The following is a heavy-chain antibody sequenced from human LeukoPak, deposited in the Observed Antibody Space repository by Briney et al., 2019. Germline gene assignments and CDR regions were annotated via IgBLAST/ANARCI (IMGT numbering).Heavy chain of an antibody. CDR3: AREIYDFWTLGAPSNWFDP. CDR2: IYYSGST. V-gene: IGHV4-39*07. Sequence: PSETLSLTCTVSGGSISSSSYYWGWIRQPPGKGLEWIGSIYYSGSTYYNPSLKSRVTISVDTSKNQFSLKLSSVTAADTAVYYCAREIYDFWTLGAPSNWFDPWGQGTLVTVSS. J-gene: IGHJ5*02. CDR1: GGSISSSSYY. D-gene: IGHD3-3*01.